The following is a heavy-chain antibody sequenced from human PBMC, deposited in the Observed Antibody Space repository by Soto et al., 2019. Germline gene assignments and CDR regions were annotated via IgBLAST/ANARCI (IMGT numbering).Heavy chain of an antibody. V-gene: IGHV3-23*01. CDR2: ISGSDGTT. CDR1: EFTLSNYA. D-gene: IGHD1-26*01. Sequence: PGGSLRLSCAASEFTLSNYAMCWVRQAPGKGLEWVSGISGSDGTTFYADSVKGRFTISRDNSKNTLYLQMNSLSAEDTAVYYYADDSSAPRSDYLYPRAQGSPVPVSS. CDR3: ADDSSAPRSDYLYP. J-gene: IGHJ5*02.